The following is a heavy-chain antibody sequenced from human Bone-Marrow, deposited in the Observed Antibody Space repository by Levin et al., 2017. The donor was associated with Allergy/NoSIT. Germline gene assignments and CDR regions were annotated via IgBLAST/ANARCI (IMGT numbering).Heavy chain of an antibody. CDR1: GYTFTSYY. V-gene: IGHV1-46*01. Sequence: GESLKISCKASGYTFTSYYLHWVRQAPGQGREWMGVINPSSGRTTYAQKFQGRVTMTRDTSTSTVDMELTGLTSEDTAVYYCAREVIAVPGTSYQGMDVWGQGTTVTVSS. CDR2: INPSSGRT. J-gene: IGHJ6*02. D-gene: IGHD6-13*01. CDR3: AREVIAVPGTSYQGMDV.